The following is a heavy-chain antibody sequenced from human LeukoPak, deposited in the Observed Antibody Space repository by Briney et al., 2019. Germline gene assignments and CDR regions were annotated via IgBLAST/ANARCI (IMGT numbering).Heavy chain of an antibody. CDR2: IYYSGST. J-gene: IGHJ6*02. Sequence: PSETLSLTCTVSGGSISSYYWSWIRQPLGKGLEWIGYIYYSGSTNYNPSLKSRVTISVDTSKNQFSLKLSSVTAADTAVYYCARESTSLTYYYYGMDVWGQGTTVTVSS. CDR1: GGSISSYY. V-gene: IGHV4-59*01. D-gene: IGHD2-2*01. CDR3: ARESTSLTYYYYGMDV.